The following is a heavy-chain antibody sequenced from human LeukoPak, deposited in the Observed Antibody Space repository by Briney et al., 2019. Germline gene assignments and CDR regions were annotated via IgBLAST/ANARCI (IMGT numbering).Heavy chain of an antibody. CDR2: IYYRGTT. V-gene: IGHV4-39*01. J-gene: IGHJ4*02. CDR1: GGSITDDNYY. D-gene: IGHD3-22*01. Sequence: PSETLSLTCSVSGGSITDDNYYWGWIRLPPGKGLEWIGAIYYRGTTSYMPSLKSRVTISVDTSKNQFSLKLDSVTAADTSVYYCARHRYYYDKSAFSFDSWGQGTLVTVSS. CDR3: ARHRYYYDKSAFSFDS.